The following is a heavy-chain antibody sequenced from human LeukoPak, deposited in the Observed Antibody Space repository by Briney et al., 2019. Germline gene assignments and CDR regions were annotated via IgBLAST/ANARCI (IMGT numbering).Heavy chain of an antibody. J-gene: IGHJ5*02. Sequence: SETLSLTCAVYGGSFSGYYWSWIRQPPGKGLEWIGEINHSGSTNYNPSLKSRVTISVDTSKNQFSLKLSSVTAADTAVYYCARRGGRSWFDPWGQGTLVTVSS. V-gene: IGHV4-34*01. CDR2: INHSGST. CDR1: GGSFSGYY. CDR3: ARRGGRSWFDP. D-gene: IGHD3-16*01.